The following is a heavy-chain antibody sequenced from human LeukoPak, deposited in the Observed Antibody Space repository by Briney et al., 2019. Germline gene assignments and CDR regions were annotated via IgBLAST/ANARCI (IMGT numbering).Heavy chain of an antibody. CDR2: ICGSGGDT. V-gene: IGHV3-23*01. CDR1: GFTFSSYA. D-gene: IGHD3-10*01. CDR3: AKDSAFYYIDV. J-gene: IGHJ6*03. Sequence: GGTLRLSCAASGFTFSSYAMSRVRQAPGKGLEWVSVICGSGGDTYYADSVKGRFTISRDNSKNTLYLQMNSLKGDDTAVYYCAKDSAFYYIDVWGKGTTVIISS.